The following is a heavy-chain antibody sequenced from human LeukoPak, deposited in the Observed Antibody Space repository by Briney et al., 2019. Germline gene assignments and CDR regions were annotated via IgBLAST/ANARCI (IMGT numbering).Heavy chain of an antibody. D-gene: IGHD1-1*01. J-gene: IGHJ4*02. V-gene: IGHV3-21*01. CDR2: ISSSSSYI. Sequence: GGSLRLSCAASGFTFSSYSMDWVRQAPGKGLEWVSSISSSSSYIYYADSVKGRFTISRDNAKNSLYLQMNSLRAEDTAVYYCARDLPFYKLADYWGQGTLVTVSS. CDR1: GFTFSSYS. CDR3: ARDLPFYKLADY.